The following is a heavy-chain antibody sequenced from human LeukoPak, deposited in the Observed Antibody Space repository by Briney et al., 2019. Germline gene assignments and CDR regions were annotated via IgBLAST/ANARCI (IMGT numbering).Heavy chain of an antibody. CDR2: ISSSSSYT. J-gene: IGHJ4*02. V-gene: IGHV3-11*06. CDR3: ARDPGSWYPDY. CDR1: GFTFSDYY. Sequence: GGSLRLSCAASGFTFSDYYMSRISQAPGKGLEWVSYISSSSSYTNYADSVKGRFTISRDNAKNPLYLQMNSLRAEDTAVYYCARDPGSWYPDYWGQGTLVTVSS. D-gene: IGHD6-13*01.